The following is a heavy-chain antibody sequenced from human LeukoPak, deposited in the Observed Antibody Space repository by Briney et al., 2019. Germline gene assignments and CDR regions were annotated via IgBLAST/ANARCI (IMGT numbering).Heavy chain of an antibody. CDR3: ASDDLGYCSSTSCYSFDY. CDR1: GYSISSGYY. CDR2: IYHSGST. J-gene: IGHJ4*02. Sequence: TSETLSLTCTVSGYSISSGYYWGWIRQPPGKGLEWIGSIYHSGSTYYNPSLKSPVTISVDTSKNQFSLKLSSVTAADTAVYYCASDDLGYCSSTSCYSFDYRGRGTLVTVSS. D-gene: IGHD2-2*01. V-gene: IGHV4-38-2*02.